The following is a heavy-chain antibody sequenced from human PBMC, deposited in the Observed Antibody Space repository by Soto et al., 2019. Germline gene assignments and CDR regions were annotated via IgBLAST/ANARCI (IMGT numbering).Heavy chain of an antibody. CDR1: GYTFTSYG. D-gene: IGHD1-1*01. J-gene: IGHJ6*02. Sequence: QVQLVQSGAEVKKPGASVKVSCKASGYTFTSYGISWVRQAPGQGLEWMGWSSAYNGNTNYAQKLQGRVTMTTDRSTSTAYMELRSLRSDDTAVYYCAGELERGGLESAMDVWGQGTTVTVSS. V-gene: IGHV1-18*01. CDR2: SSAYNGNT. CDR3: AGELERGGLESAMDV.